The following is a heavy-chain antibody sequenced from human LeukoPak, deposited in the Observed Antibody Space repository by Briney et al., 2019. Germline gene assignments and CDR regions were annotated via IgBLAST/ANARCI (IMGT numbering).Heavy chain of an antibody. CDR2: IYHSGST. CDR3: ARGREYQLPEEYYFDY. V-gene: IGHV4-4*02. D-gene: IGHD2-2*01. J-gene: IGHJ4*02. CDR1: GGSISSSNW. Sequence: SGTLSLTCAVSGGSISSSNWWSWVRQPPGEGLEWIGEIYHSGSTNYNPSLKSRVTISVDKSKNQFSLKLSSVTAADTAVYYCARGREYQLPEEYYFDYWGQGTLVTVSS.